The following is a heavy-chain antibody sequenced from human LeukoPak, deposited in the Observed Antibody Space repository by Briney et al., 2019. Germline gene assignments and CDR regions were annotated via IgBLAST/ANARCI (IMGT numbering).Heavy chain of an antibody. Sequence: GGSPRLSCAASGFSLSRYWMSWVRQAPGKGLEWVANIGKDGTGNHYVDSVKGRFTISKDNARNSLYLQMNSLRADDTAVYYCARDLDFYATDYWGQGTLVTVSS. CDR1: GFSLSRYW. D-gene: IGHD2/OR15-2a*01. V-gene: IGHV3-7*01. CDR3: ARDLDFYATDY. J-gene: IGHJ4*02. CDR2: IGKDGTGN.